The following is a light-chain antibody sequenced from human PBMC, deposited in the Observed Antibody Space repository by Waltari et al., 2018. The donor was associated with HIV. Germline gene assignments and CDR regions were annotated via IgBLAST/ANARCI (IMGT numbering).Light chain of an antibody. J-gene: IGLJ1*01. Sequence: QSALTQPASVSGSPGQSITIPCTGTSSTVGSYDLVSWSQQHPGEAPKLIIYEVTKRPSGVSNRFSGSKSGNTASLTISGLQAEDEADYYCCSCPRSGIRYVFGTGTKVTVL. CDR3: CSCPRSGIRYV. CDR1: SSTVGSYDL. CDR2: EVT. V-gene: IGLV2-23*02.